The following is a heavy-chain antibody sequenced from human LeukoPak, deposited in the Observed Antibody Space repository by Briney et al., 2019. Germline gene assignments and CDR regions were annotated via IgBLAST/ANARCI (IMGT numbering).Heavy chain of an antibody. CDR3: AKGVKVPLLRYFSYYMDV. Sequence: GGSVRLSCAASGFTFSSYGMHWVRQAPGKGLEWVAFMRYDGSNRNYADSVKGRFTISRDNSKNTLYLQMNSLRAEDTAVYYCAKGVKVPLLRYFSYYMDVWGKGTTVTISS. CDR2: MRYDGSNR. D-gene: IGHD3-9*01. CDR1: GFTFSSYG. V-gene: IGHV3-30*02. J-gene: IGHJ6*03.